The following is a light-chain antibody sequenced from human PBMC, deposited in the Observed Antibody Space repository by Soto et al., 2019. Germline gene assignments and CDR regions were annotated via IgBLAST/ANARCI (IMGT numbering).Light chain of an antibody. V-gene: IGKV3-20*01. CDR3: QQYNSYSWT. J-gene: IGKJ1*01. Sequence: IVLSQSACTLSLSPGERATLSCRASQSVSSSYLAWYQQKPGQAPRLVIYGASSRATGIPDRFSGSGSGTEFTLTISSLQPDDFATYYCQQYNSYSWTFGQGTKVDIK. CDR1: QSVSSSY. CDR2: GAS.